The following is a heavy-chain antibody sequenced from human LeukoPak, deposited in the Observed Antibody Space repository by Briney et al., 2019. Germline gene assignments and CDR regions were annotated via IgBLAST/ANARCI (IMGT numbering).Heavy chain of an antibody. J-gene: IGHJ6*04. V-gene: IGHV3-11*06. D-gene: IGHD3-10*01. CDR3: ARDSGDSGCNSPMVRGSYGMDV. CDR2: ISSSSSYT. CDR1: GFTFSDYY. Sequence: PGGSLRLSCAASGFTFSDYYMSWIRQAPGKGLEWVSYISSSSSYTNYADSVKGRFTISRDNAKNSLYLQMNSLRAEDTAVYYCARDSGDSGCNSPMVRGSYGMDVWGKGTTVTVSS.